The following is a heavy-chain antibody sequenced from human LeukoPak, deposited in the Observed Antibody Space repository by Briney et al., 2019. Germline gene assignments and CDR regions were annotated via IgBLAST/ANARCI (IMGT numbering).Heavy chain of an antibody. CDR2: INPNSGGT. V-gene: IGHV1-2*02. D-gene: IGHD3-22*01. Sequence: ASVKVSCKASGYTFTGYYMHWVRQAPGQGLEWMGWINPNSGGTNYAQKFPGRVTMTRDTSISTAYMELSRLRSDDTAVYYCARAIRYYDSSGYYKYYFDYWGQGTLVTVSS. J-gene: IGHJ4*02. CDR1: GYTFTGYY. CDR3: ARAIRYYDSSGYYKYYFDY.